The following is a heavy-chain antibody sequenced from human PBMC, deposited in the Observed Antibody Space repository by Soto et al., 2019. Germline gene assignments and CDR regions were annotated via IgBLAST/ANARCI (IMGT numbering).Heavy chain of an antibody. J-gene: IGHJ6*02. CDR3: ARARYSSSSFVLSGYYGMDV. CDR2: INAGNGNT. Sequence: ASMKVSRKASGYTFNSYAMHLVRQAPGQRLEWVGWINAGNGNTKYSQKFQGRVTITRDTSASTAYMELSSLRSEDTAVYYCARARYSSSSFVLSGYYGMDVWGQGTTVTVSS. CDR1: GYTFNSYA. D-gene: IGHD6-6*01. V-gene: IGHV1-3*01.